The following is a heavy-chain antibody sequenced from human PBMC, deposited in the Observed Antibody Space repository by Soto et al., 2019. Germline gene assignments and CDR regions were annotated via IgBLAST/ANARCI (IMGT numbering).Heavy chain of an antibody. CDR3: ASGQDIVVVVAAMEGFDAFDI. D-gene: IGHD2-15*01. CDR1: GFTFSSYS. Sequence: GGSLRLSCAASGFTFSSYSMNWVRQAPGKGLEWVSFISISSIYIYYADSVKGRFTISRDNANNSLYLQMNSLRAEDTAVYYCASGQDIVVVVAAMEGFDAFDIWGQGTMVTVSS. V-gene: IGHV3-21*01. J-gene: IGHJ3*02. CDR2: ISISSIYI.